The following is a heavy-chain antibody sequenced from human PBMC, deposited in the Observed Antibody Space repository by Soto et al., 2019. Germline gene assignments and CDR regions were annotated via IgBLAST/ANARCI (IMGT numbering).Heavy chain of an antibody. D-gene: IGHD3-10*01. J-gene: IGHJ6*03. CDR1: GFTFSDYY. V-gene: IGHV3-11*01. CDR3: ARTMVRGVMTLQHYYYMDV. Sequence: QVQLVESGGGLVKPGGSLRLSCAASGFTFSDYYMSWIRQAPGKGLEWVSYLSSSGSTIYYAVSVKGRFTISRHNAKNSLYLQMNSLRAEDTAMYYCARTMVRGVMTLQHYYYMDVWCKGTTVTVS. CDR2: LSSSGSTI.